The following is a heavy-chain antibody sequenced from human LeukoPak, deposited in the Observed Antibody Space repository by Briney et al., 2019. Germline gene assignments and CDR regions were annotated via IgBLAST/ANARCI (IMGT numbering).Heavy chain of an antibody. CDR1: GGSINGYY. CDR2: INYSGST. Sequence: SETLSLTCSVSGGSINGYYWTWIRQSPGKGLEWIAYINYSGSTNYNPSLKSRVTISVDRSKNQLSLKVTSVTAADTAMYYCARVTNWNDLDYWGQGILVTVSS. V-gene: IGHV4-59*01. J-gene: IGHJ4*02. D-gene: IGHD1-1*01. CDR3: ARVTNWNDLDY.